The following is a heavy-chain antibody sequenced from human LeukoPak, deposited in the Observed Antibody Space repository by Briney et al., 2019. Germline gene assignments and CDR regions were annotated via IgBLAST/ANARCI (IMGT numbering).Heavy chain of an antibody. CDR2: ISGSGGST. D-gene: IGHD3-3*01. CDR1: GFTFSSYA. CDR3: AKDPKSGYPTIFDY. V-gene: IGHV3-23*01. Sequence: GRPLRLSCAASGFTFSSYAMSWVRQAPGKGLEWVSAISGSGGSTYYADSVKGRFTISRDNSKNTLYLQMNSLRAEDTAVYYCAKDPKSGYPTIFDYWGQGTLVTVSS. J-gene: IGHJ4*02.